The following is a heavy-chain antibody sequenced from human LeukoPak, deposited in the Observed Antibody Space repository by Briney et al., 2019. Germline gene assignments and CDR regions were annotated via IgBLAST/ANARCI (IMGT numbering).Heavy chain of an antibody. D-gene: IGHD3-3*01. CDR2: IYPGDSDT. CDR3: ARGTYYDFWSGYDTPKDNWFDP. Sequence: GQSLKISCKGSGYSFTSYWIGWVRQMPGKGLEWMGIIYPGDSDTRYSPSFQGQVTISADKSIGTAYLQWSSLKASDTAMYYCARGTYYDFWSGYDTPKDNWFDPWGQGTLVTVSS. CDR1: GYSFTSYW. V-gene: IGHV5-51*01. J-gene: IGHJ5*02.